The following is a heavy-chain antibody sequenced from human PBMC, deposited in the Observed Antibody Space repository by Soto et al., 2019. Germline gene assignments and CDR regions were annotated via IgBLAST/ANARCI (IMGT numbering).Heavy chain of an antibody. CDR1: GFTFSSYG. CDR3: AKDQYFDWESPHYYYYGMDV. J-gene: IGHJ6*02. V-gene: IGHV3-30*18. D-gene: IGHD3-9*01. Sequence: GGSLRLSCAASGFTFSSYGMHWVRQAPGKGLEWVAVISYDGSNKYYADSVKGRFTISRDNSKNTLYLQMNSLRAEDTAVYYCAKDQYFDWESPHYYYYGMDVWGQGTTVTVSS. CDR2: ISYDGSNK.